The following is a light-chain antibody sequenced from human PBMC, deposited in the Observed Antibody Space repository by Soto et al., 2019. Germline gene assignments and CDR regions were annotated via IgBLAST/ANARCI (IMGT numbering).Light chain of an antibody. Sequence: QSVLTQPPSVSGTPGQRDTISCSGSSSNIGSHLVNWYQQVPGTAPRLLIYTNNQRPSGVPDRFSDSKSGTSASLAISGLQSEDEADYYCATWDGSLQSWVFGGGTKVTVL. J-gene: IGLJ3*02. CDR1: SSNIGSHL. CDR3: ATWDGSLQSWV. CDR2: TNN. V-gene: IGLV1-44*01.